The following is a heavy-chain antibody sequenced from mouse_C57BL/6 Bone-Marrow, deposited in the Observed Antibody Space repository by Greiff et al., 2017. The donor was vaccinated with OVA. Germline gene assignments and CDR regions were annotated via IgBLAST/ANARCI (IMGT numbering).Heavy chain of an antibody. CDR3: ARHEGLSTMVTTRAWFAY. CDR1: GYTFTEYT. CDR2: FYPGSGSI. J-gene: IGHJ3*01. Sequence: VQLQESGAELVKPGASVKLSCKASGYTFTEYTIHWVKQRSGKGLEWIGWFYPGSGSIKSNETFKDKATLPADKSSSTVYMELSRLTSEDSAVYFCARHEGLSTMVTTRAWFAYWGQGTLVTVSA. D-gene: IGHD2-2*01. V-gene: IGHV1-62-2*01.